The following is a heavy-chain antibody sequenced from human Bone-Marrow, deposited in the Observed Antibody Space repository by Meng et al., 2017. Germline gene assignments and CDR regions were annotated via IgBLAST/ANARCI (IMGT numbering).Heavy chain of an antibody. CDR1: GFTFSDYY. D-gene: IGHD6-13*01. J-gene: IGHJ6*02. CDR3: AKDGGYSSSWYGDYYYGMDV. V-gene: IGHV3-11*01. Sequence: GGSLRLSCAASGFTFSDYYMSWIRQAPGKGLEWVSYISSSGSTIYYADSVKGRFTISRDNSKNSLYLQMNSLRTEDTALYYCAKDGGYSSSWYGDYYYGMDVWGQGTMVTVSS. CDR2: ISSSGSTI.